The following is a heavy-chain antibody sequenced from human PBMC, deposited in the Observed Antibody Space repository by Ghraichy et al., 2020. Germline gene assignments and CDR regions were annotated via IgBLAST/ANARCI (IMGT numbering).Heavy chain of an antibody. D-gene: IGHD2-15*01. J-gene: IGHJ4*01. CDR2: INNNGDTT. V-gene: IGHV3-64D*08. Sequence: GGSLRLSCSASGFIFNHYAMYWVRQAPGKGLKFVSTINNNGDTTSYADSVKGRFTLSRDNSKNTLYLQMSSLRPDDTAVYYCVKRGCSGGSCYGQVEYWG. CDR3: VKRGCSGGSCYGQVEY. CDR1: GFIFNHYA.